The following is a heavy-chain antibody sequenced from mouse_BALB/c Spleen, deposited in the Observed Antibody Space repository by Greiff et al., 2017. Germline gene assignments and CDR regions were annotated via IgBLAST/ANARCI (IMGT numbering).Heavy chain of an antibody. J-gene: IGHJ2*01. CDR2: IFPGTGTT. CDR3: ARRPTTVVATWDFDY. CDR1: GYTFTSYW. D-gene: IGHD1-1*01. Sequence: VQLQQSGAELVKPGASVKLSCKTSGYTFTSYWIQWVKQRPGQGLGWIGEIFPGTGTTYYNEKFKGKATLTIDTSSSTAYMQLSSLTSEDSAVYVCARRPTTVVATWDFDYWGQGTTLTVSS. V-gene: IGHV1S132*01.